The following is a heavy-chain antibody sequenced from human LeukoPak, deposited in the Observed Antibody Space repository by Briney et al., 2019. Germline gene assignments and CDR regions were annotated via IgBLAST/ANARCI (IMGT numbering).Heavy chain of an antibody. J-gene: IGHJ4*02. CDR1: GFTFSSYW. V-gene: IGHV3-7*04. Sequence: GSLRLSCAASGFTFSSYWMSWVRQAPGKGLEWVANIKHDGSDKYYVDSVKGRFTISRDNAENSLYLQMTSLRAEATAMYYCARSQSLGYWGQGTMVTVSS. CDR2: IKHDGSDK. CDR3: ARSQSLGY.